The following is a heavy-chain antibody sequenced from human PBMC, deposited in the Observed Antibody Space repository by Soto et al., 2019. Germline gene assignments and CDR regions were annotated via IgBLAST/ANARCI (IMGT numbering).Heavy chain of an antibody. J-gene: IGHJ4*02. CDR2: ISANGQGI. Sequence: GGSLRLSCAASEFTFNNYAMSWVRQAPGKGLEWVSAISANGQGIYYADSVKGRFIISRDNSKNTVFLHMDSLTAEDTAVYYCAKDRDYPRDYFHYWGQGTLVTVSS. CDR1: EFTFNNYA. V-gene: IGHV3-23*01. CDR3: AKDRDYPRDYFHY. D-gene: IGHD3-10*01.